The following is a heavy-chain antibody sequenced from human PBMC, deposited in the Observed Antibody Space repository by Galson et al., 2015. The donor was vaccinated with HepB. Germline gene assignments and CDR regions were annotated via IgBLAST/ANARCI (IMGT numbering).Heavy chain of an antibody. J-gene: IGHJ6*02. CDR3: AREGVYGDYVGFAQFFGVDV. V-gene: IGHV1-18*01. CDR1: GYSFNTYG. CDR2: ISVRNGDT. D-gene: IGHD2-21*02. Sequence: SVKVSCKASGYSFNTYGISWVRPAPGQGLEWMGWISVRNGDTKFAQNLEDRITMTTDSSTNTAYMELRRLTSDDTAIYYCAREGVYGDYVGFAQFFGVDVWGQGTTVIVSS.